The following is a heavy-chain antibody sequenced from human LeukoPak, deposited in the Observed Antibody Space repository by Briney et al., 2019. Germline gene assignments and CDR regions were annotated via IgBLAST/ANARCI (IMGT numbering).Heavy chain of an antibody. CDR2: ISAYNGNT. V-gene: IGHV1-18*01. J-gene: IGHJ4*02. CDR3: ARVRDYYASSDYSDY. Sequence: GASVKVSCKASGYTFTSYGISWVRQAPGQGLEWMGWISAYNGNTNYAQKLQGRVTMTTDTSTTTAYMELRSLTSDDTAVYYCARVRDYYASSDYSDYWGQGTLVTVSS. CDR1: GYTFTSYG. D-gene: IGHD3-22*01.